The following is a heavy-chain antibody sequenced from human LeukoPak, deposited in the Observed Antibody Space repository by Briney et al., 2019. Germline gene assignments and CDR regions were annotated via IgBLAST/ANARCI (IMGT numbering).Heavy chain of an antibody. J-gene: IGHJ5*02. CDR2: MNPDNLNT. V-gene: IGHV1-8*01. CDR1: GYTFTNYD. Sequence: GASVKVSCKASGYTFTNYDINWVRQATGQGLEWMGWMNPDNLNTGYAQKFQGRVTVTRNTSISTAYMELSSLRSEDTAVYYCARGAFLPQYSRNFDPRGQGTLVTVSS. D-gene: IGHD3-22*01. CDR3: ARGAFLPQYSRNFDP.